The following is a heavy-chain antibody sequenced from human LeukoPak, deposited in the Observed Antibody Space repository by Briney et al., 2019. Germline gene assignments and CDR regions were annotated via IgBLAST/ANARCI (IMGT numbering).Heavy chain of an antibody. CDR1: GGSISSYY. V-gene: IGHV4-59*01. Sequence: SETLSLTCTVSGGSISSYYWSWIRQPPGKGLEWIGYIYYSGSTNYNPSLKSRVTISVDTSKNQFSLKLTSVTAADTAVYYCARERLRRSGMDVWGQGTTVTVSS. CDR2: IYYSGST. J-gene: IGHJ6*02. D-gene: IGHD5-12*01. CDR3: ARERLRRSGMDV.